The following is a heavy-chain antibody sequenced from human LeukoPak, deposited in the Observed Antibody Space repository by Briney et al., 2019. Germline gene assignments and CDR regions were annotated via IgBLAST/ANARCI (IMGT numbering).Heavy chain of an antibody. CDR2: ISSSSSYI. J-gene: IGHJ4*02. CDR3: ARFGAGKFDY. CDR1: GFTFSSYS. Sequence: GGSLRLSCAASGFTFSSYSMNWVRQAPGQGLEWVSSISSSSSYIYYADSVKGRFTISRDNAKNSLYLQMNSLRAEDTAVHYCARFGAGKFDYWGQGTLVTVSS. V-gene: IGHV3-21*01. D-gene: IGHD3-10*01.